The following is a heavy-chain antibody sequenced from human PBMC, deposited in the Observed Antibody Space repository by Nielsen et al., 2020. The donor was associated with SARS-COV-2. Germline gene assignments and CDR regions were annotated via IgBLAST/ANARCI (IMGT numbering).Heavy chain of an antibody. D-gene: IGHD6-13*01. V-gene: IGHV3-64D*06. CDR2: ISSNGGST. CDR1: GFTFSSYA. J-gene: IGHJ6*02. CDR3: AKRDSTSYYYYGMDV. Sequence: GESLRLSCSASGFTFSSYAMHWVRQAPGKGLEYVSAISSNGGSTYYADSVKGRFTISRDNSKNTLYLQMSSLRAEDTAVYYCAKRDSTSYYYYGMDVWGQGTTVTVSS.